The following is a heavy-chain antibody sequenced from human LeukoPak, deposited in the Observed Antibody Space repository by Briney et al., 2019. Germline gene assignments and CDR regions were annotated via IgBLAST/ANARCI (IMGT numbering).Heavy chain of an antibody. CDR3: ARRRYGNEDY. V-gene: IGHV4-59*08. CDR2: IYHDGST. J-gene: IGHJ4*02. Sequence: PSETLSLTCTVSGDFISSNFWSWIRQPPGKRLEWIGYIYHDGSTNYNPSLKSRVTMSVDTAKNQFSLKMSSVTAADTAVYYCARRRYGNEDYWGQGTLVIVSS. D-gene: IGHD3-16*01. CDR1: GDFISSNF.